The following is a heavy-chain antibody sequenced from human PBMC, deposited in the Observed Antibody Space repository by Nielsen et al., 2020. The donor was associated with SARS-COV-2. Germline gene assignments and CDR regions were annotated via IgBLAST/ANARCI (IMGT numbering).Heavy chain of an antibody. J-gene: IGHJ4*02. CDR3: ARDPYQVNDY. V-gene: IGHV3-33*01. Sequence: GGYLRLSCAASGFTFSSYGMHWVRQAPGKGLEWVAVIWYDGSNKYYVDSVKGRFTISRDNAKNSLYLQMNSLRAEDTAVYYCARDPYQVNDYWGQGTLVTVSS. CDR2: IWYDGSNK. CDR1: GFTFSSYG.